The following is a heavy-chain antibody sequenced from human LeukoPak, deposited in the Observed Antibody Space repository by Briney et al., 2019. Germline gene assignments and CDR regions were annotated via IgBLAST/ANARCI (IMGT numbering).Heavy chain of an antibody. Sequence: GGSLRLSCAASGFTFSSYAMHWVRQAPGKGLEWVAVISYDGSNKYYADSVKGRFTISRDNSKNTLYLRMNSLRAEDTAVYYCARDHYWGQGTLVTVSS. V-gene: IGHV3-30-3*01. CDR1: GFTFSSYA. CDR2: ISYDGSNK. CDR3: ARDHY. J-gene: IGHJ4*02.